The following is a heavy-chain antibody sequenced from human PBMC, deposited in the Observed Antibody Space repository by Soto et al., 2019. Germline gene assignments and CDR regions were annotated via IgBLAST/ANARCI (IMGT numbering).Heavy chain of an antibody. J-gene: IGHJ6*02. D-gene: IGHD3-3*01. CDR3: ARIREGISYYDLGRGYYSHPDSGMEV. CDR2: IFSNDEK. V-gene: IGHV2-26*01. Sequence: SGPTLVNPTETLTLTCTVSGFSLSNARMGVSWIRQPPGKALEWLAHIFSNDEKSYSTSLKSRLTISKDTSKSQVVLTMTNMDPVDTATYSCARIREGISYYDLGRGYYSHPDSGMEVWAKGPRSPSP. CDR1: GFSLSNARMG.